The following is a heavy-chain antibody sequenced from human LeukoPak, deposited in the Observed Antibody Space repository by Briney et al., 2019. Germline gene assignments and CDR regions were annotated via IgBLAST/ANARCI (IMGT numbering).Heavy chain of an antibody. CDR3: ARHEYSGSYYGLSWFDP. V-gene: IGHV4-34*01. Sequence: SETLSLTCAVYGGSFSGYYWSWIRQPPGKGLEWIASIYYSGSTYYNPSLKSRVTISVDTSKNQLSLKLSSLTAADTAVYYCARHEYSGSYYGLSWFDPWGQGTLVAVSS. CDR2: IYYSGST. D-gene: IGHD1-26*01. J-gene: IGHJ5*02. CDR1: GGSFSGYY.